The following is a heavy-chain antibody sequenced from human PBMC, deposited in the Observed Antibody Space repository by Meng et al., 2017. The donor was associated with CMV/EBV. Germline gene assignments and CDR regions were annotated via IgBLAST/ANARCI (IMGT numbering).Heavy chain of an antibody. CDR2: IRYDGSNK. Sequence: GGSLRLSCAASGFTFSSYGMHWVHQAPGKGLEWVAFIRYDGSNKYYADSVKGRFTISRDNSKNTLYLQMNSLRAEDTAVYYCAKVVRDIVVVPAAMGMDVWGQGTTVTVSS. J-gene: IGHJ6*02. CDR3: AKVVRDIVVVPAAMGMDV. D-gene: IGHD2-2*01. V-gene: IGHV3-30*02. CDR1: GFTFSSYG.